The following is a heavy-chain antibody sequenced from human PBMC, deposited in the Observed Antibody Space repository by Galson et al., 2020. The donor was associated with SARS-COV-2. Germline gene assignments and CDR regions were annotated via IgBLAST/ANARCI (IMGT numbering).Heavy chain of an antibody. CDR3: ARGRRHVIHIVVVPALRYYYMDV. CDR2: MNPNSGNT. J-gene: IGHJ6*03. CDR1: GYTFTSYD. D-gene: IGHD2-2*01. Sequence: ASVKVSCKASGYTFTSYDINWVRQATGQGLEWMGWMNPNSGNTGYAQKFQGRVTMTRNTSISTAYMELSSLRSEDTAVYYCARGRRHVIHIVVVPALRYYYMDVWGKGTTVTVSS. V-gene: IGHV1-8*01.